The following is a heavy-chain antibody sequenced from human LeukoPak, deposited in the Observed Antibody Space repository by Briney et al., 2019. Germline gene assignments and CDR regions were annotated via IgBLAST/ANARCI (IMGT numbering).Heavy chain of an antibody. CDR2: IYYSGST. V-gene: IGHV4-59*08. CDR1: GGSISSYY. J-gene: IGHJ4*02. CDR3: ARTLSGPAVAGYFDY. D-gene: IGHD6-19*01. Sequence: SETLSLTCAVSGGSISSYYWSWIRQPPGKGLEWIGYIYYSGSTNYNPSLKSRVTISVDTSKNQFSLKLSSVTAADTAVYYCARTLSGPAVAGYFDYWGQGTLVTVSS.